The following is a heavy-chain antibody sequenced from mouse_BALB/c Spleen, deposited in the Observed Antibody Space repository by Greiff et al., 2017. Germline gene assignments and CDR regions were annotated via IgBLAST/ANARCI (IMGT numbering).Heavy chain of an antibody. V-gene: IGHV1-7*01. CDR1: GYTFTSYW. Sequence: QVQLKESGAELAKPGASVKMSCKASGYTFTSYWMHWVKQRPGQGLEWIGYINPSTGYTEYNQKFKDKATLTADKSSSTAYMQLSSLTSEDSAVYYCARREWAMDYWGQGTSVTVSS. CDR3: ARREWAMDY. CDR2: INPSTGYT. J-gene: IGHJ4*01.